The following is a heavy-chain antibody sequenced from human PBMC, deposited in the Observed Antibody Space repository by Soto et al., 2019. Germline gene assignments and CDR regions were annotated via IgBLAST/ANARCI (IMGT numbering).Heavy chain of an antibody. CDR2: ISAYNGNT. V-gene: IGHV1-18*01. Sequence: ASVKFSCKTSGYTFNSYGISWVRQAPGQVLECMVWISAYNGNTNYXXKLQGRVXXTTDTSTSTAXMELRXLRSDDTAVYYCAKDRENPSWDVDYWAQGTLVTVSS. CDR1: GYTFNSYG. J-gene: IGHJ4*02. CDR3: AKDRENPSWDVDY. D-gene: IGHD1-26*01.